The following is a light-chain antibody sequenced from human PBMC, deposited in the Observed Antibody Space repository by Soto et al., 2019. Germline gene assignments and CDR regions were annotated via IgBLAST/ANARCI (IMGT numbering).Light chain of an antibody. Sequence: EIVLTQSPGTLSLSPGERATLSCRASPSVSSNYLAWYQQKPGQAPRPLIYGASSRATGIADRFSGSGAGTDFTLTISRLEPEDFAVYYCQQYGSSPWTFRQGTKVEIK. CDR1: PSVSSNY. V-gene: IGKV3-20*01. CDR3: QQYGSSPWT. CDR2: GAS. J-gene: IGKJ1*01.